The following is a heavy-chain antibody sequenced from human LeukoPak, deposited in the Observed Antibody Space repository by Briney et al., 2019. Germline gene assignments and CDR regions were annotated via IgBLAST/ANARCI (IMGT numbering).Heavy chain of an antibody. V-gene: IGHV3-30*02. Sequence: GGSLRLSCAASGFTFSSYGMHWVRQAPGKGLEWVAFIRYDGSNKYYADSVKGRFTISRDNSKNTLYLQMNSLRAEDTAVYYCAKDYSSDYYSKGSSNYFDYWGQGTLVTVSS. CDR2: IRYDGSNK. CDR3: AKDYSSDYYSKGSSNYFDY. D-gene: IGHD3-22*01. J-gene: IGHJ4*02. CDR1: GFTFSSYG.